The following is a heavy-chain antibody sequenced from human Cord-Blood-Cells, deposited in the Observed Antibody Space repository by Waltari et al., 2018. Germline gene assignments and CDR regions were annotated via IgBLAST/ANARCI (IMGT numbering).Heavy chain of an antibody. CDR2: SKSKTDVGTT. Sequence: EVQLVESGGGLVKPGGSLRLSCAASGFTFSNAWMSWVRQAPGKGMEWVGRSKSKTDVGTTDYAAPLKGRFTISRDDSKNTLYLQMNSLKTEDTAVYYCTTLYDFWSGYYLRYGMDVWGQGTTVTVSS. V-gene: IGHV3-15*01. CDR3: TTLYDFWSGYYLRYGMDV. D-gene: IGHD3-3*01. CDR1: GFTFSNAW. J-gene: IGHJ6*02.